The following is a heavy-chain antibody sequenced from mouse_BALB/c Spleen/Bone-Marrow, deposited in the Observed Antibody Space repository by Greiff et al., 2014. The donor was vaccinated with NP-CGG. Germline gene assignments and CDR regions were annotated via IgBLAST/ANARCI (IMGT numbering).Heavy chain of an antibody. CDR3: ARRDGSYFDY. J-gene: IGHJ2*01. V-gene: IGHV1-54*01. D-gene: IGHD3-3*01. Sequence: VQLQQSGAELVRPGTSVKVSCKASGYAFTNYLIEWVKQRPGQGLEWIGMINPGSGGTNCNEKFKGKATLTADKSFSTAYMQLSSLTSDDSAVYFCARRDGSYFDYWGQGTTLTVSS. CDR1: GYAFTNYL. CDR2: INPGSGGT.